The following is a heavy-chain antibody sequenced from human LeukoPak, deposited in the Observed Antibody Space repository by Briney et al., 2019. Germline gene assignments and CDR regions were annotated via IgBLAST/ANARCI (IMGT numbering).Heavy chain of an antibody. CDR1: GFTFSSYA. CDR2: ISGSGGST. CDR3: AKDLSLVGYQLLYFFDY. D-gene: IGHD2-2*02. J-gene: IGHJ4*02. Sequence: GGSLRLSCAASGFTFSSYAMSWVRQAPGKGLEWVSAISGSGGSTYYADSVKGRFTISRDNSKNTLYLQMNSLRAEDTAVYYCAKDLSLVGYQLLYFFDYWGQGTLVTVSS. V-gene: IGHV3-23*01.